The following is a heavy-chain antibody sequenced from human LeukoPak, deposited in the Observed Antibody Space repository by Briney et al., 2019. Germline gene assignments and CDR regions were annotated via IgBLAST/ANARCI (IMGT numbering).Heavy chain of an antibody. CDR1: GGSISSYY. CDR2: IYYSGST. V-gene: IGHV4-59*08. D-gene: IGHD1-26*01. J-gene: IGHJ4*02. CDR3: ASSLRGVGANFDY. Sequence: PSETLSLTCTVSGGSISSYYWSWIRQPPGKGLEWIGYIYYSGSTNYNPSLKSRVTISVDTSKNQFSLKLSSVTAADTAVYYCASSLRGVGANFDYWGQGTLVTVSS.